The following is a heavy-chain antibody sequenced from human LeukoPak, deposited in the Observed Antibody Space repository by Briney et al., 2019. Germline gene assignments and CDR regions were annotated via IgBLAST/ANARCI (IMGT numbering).Heavy chain of an antibody. CDR3: ARDGGVVPAAISRWFDP. CDR2: ISAYNGNT. V-gene: IGHV1-18*01. Sequence: ASVEVSCKASGYTFTSYGISWVRQAPGQGLEWMGWISAYNGNTNYAQKLQGRVTMTTDTSTSTAYMELRSLRSDDTAVYYCARDGGVVPAAISRWFDPWGQGTLVTVSS. D-gene: IGHD2-2*02. CDR1: GYTFTSYG. J-gene: IGHJ5*02.